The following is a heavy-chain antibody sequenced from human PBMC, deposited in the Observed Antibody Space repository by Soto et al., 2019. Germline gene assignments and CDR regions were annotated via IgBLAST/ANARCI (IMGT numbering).Heavy chain of an antibody. D-gene: IGHD3-10*01. CDR2: INTYDGNT. CDR3: ARGVGSGTYYNQYNWFDP. J-gene: IGHJ5*02. CDR1: GYTFTNYG. Sequence: ASVKVSCKASGYTFTNYGISWVRQAPGQGLEWMGWINTYDGNTNHAQKLQGRVTMTTDTSTSTAYMELRSLRSDDTAVYYCARGVGSGTYYNQYNWFDPWGQGTLVTVS. V-gene: IGHV1-18*01.